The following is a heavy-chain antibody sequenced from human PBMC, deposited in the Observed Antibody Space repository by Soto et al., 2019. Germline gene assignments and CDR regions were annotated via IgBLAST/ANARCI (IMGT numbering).Heavy chain of an antibody. Sequence: GGSLRLSCAASGFTFSSYWMSWVRQAPGKGLEWVANIKQDGSEKYYVDSVKGRFTISRDNAKNSLYLQMNSLRAEDTAVYYCARDRQYQNYYYYHGMDVWGQGTTVTVSS. D-gene: IGHD2-2*01. J-gene: IGHJ6*02. CDR3: ARDRQYQNYYYYHGMDV. V-gene: IGHV3-7*05. CDR2: IKQDGSEK. CDR1: GFTFSSYW.